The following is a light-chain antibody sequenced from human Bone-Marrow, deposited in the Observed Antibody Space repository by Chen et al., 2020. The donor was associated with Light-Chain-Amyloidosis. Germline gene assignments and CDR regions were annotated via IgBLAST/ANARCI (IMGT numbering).Light chain of an antibody. CDR3: GTCDTSVRAGGG. CDR2: ANN. CDR1: SSTIGNND. J-gene: IGLJ2*01. V-gene: IGLV1-51*01. Sequence: QSVLTQPPSVSAAPGQKVTISFSGTSSTIGNNDISWFQHLQGRAPKLLFYANNKRPSGVPDRFSGSKSGTSSTLGSTGLQAGDEAVYYCGTCDTSVRAGGGFGGGTKLTVL.